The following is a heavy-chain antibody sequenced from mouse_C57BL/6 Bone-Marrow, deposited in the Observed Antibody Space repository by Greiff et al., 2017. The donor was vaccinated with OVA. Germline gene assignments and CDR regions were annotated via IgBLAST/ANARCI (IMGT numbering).Heavy chain of an antibody. CDR3: VRGGGGFMDY. D-gene: IGHD1-1*02. Sequence: EVKLVESGGGLVQPKGSLKLSCAASGFTFNTYAMHWVRQAPGKGLEWVARIRRKSSNYATYYADSVKDRFTISRDDSQSMLYLQMNNLKTEDTAVYYCVRGGGGFMDYWGQGTSVTVSS. CDR1: GFTFNTYA. V-gene: IGHV10-3*01. J-gene: IGHJ4*01. CDR2: IRRKSSNYAT.